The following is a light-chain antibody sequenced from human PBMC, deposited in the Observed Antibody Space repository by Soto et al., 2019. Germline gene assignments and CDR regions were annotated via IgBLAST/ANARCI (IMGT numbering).Light chain of an antibody. Sequence: VLTQSPATLSLSPGDRATISCRAGQNINNFIAWYQHKPGQAPRLLIYAAANRTTGIPGSGSGSGSATDFTLPITSLDSEDFAVYYNQHRVRFGQGTKVDIK. CDR1: QNINNF. V-gene: IGKV3-11*01. CDR3: QHRVR. J-gene: IGKJ1*01. CDR2: AAA.